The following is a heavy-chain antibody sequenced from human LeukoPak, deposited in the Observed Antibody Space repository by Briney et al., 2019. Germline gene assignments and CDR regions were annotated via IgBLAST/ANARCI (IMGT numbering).Heavy chain of an antibody. CDR2: INWNGGST. V-gene: IGHV3-20*04. D-gene: IGHD3-10*01. CDR1: GFTFDDYG. Sequence: PGGSLRLSCAASGFTFDDYGMSWVRQAPGKGLEWFSGINWNGGSTGYADSVKGRFTISRDNAKNSLYLQMNSLRAEDTALCYCARDQWFGELPIGDYWGQGTLVTVSS. CDR3: ARDQWFGELPIGDY. J-gene: IGHJ4*02.